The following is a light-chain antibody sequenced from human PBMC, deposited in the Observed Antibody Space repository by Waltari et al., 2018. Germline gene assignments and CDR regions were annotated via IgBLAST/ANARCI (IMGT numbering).Light chain of an antibody. CDR3: RQLYSYPLT. Sequence: TCRASQDISSHLAWYQQIPGKAPKLLIYAASTLQSGVPSRFGGSGSGTDFTLTISSLQPEDFATFYCRQLYSYPLTFGGGTKVEIK. J-gene: IGKJ4*01. V-gene: IGKV1-9*01. CDR1: QDISSH. CDR2: AAS.